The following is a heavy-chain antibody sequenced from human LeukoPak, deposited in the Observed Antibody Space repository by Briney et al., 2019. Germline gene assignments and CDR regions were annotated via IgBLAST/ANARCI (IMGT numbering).Heavy chain of an antibody. Sequence: GGSLRLSCAASGFTFSSYEMNWVRQAPGKGLEWVSYISSSGSTIYYADSVKGRFTISRNNAKNPLYLQMNSLRAEDTAVYYCAELGITMIGGVWGKGTTVTISS. CDR1: GFTFSSYE. J-gene: IGHJ6*04. D-gene: IGHD3-10*02. CDR3: AELGITMIGGV. V-gene: IGHV3-48*03. CDR2: ISSSGSTI.